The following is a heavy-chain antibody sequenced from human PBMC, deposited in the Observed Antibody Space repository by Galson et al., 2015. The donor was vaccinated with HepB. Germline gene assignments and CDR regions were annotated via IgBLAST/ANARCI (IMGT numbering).Heavy chain of an antibody. D-gene: IGHD5-24*01. Sequence: SVKVSCKASGYTFSNYLITWVRQAPGQGLEWMGWISAYNGNTNYAQKLQGRVTMTTDTSTSTAYMELRSLRSDDTAVYYCARDGYNWEGIDYWGQGTLVTVSS. CDR1: GYTFSNYL. J-gene: IGHJ4*02. CDR2: ISAYNGNT. V-gene: IGHV1-18*01. CDR3: ARDGYNWEGIDY.